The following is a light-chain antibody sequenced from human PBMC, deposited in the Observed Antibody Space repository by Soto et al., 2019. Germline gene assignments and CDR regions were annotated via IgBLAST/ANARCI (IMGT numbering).Light chain of an antibody. J-gene: IGLJ2*01. Sequence: QSALTQPASVSGSPGQSITISCTGTSSDVGGYNYVSWYQQHPGKAPKLTIYDVSNRPSGVSNRFSGSKSGNTASLTISGLQAEDEADYYCTSDTSSSTVVFGGGTQLTVL. CDR1: SSDVGGYNY. CDR3: TSDTSSSTVV. CDR2: DVS. V-gene: IGLV2-14*01.